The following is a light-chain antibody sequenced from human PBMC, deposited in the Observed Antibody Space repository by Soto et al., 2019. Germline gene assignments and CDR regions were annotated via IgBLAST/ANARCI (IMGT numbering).Light chain of an antibody. Sequence: QSALTQPASVSGSPGQSITISCTGTSSDVGSYNLVSWYQQHPGKAPKLMIYEVSKRPSGVSNRFSGSKSGNTASLTISGLQVGDEGDYYGCSYEGSSIFWVFGGGPTVTVL. J-gene: IGLJ3*02. V-gene: IGLV2-23*02. CDR1: SSDVGSYNL. CDR2: EVS. CDR3: CSYEGSSIFWV.